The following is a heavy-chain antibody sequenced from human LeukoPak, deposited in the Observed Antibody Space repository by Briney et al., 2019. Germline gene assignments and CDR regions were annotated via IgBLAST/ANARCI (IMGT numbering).Heavy chain of an antibody. D-gene: IGHD6-13*01. CDR3: ASDQQLDSEYFQH. CDR2: INPYSGGT. CDR1: GYTFTGYY. V-gene: IGHV1-2*02. Sequence: ASVKVSCKASGYTFTGYYMHWVRQAPGQGLEWMGWINPYSGGTNYAQKFQGRVTMTRDTSISTAYLELSRLRSDDTAVYYCASDQQLDSEYFQHWGQGTLVTVSS. J-gene: IGHJ1*01.